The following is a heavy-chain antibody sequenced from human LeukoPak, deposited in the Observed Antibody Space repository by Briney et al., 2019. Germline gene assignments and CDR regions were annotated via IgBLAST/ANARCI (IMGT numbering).Heavy chain of an antibody. CDR1: GDIFNSYS. J-gene: IGHJ5*02. Sequence: SVKVSCKASGDIFNSYSISWVRQAPGQGLEWMGGIIPIFGTANYAQKFQGRVTITTDESTSTAYMELSSLRSEDTAVYYCARLVPAAANWFDPWGQGTLVTVSS. D-gene: IGHD2-2*01. V-gene: IGHV1-69*05. CDR2: IIPIFGTA. CDR3: ARLVPAAANWFDP.